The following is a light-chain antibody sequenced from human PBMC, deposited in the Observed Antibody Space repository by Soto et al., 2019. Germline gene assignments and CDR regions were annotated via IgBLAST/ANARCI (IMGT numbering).Light chain of an antibody. CDR2: DAS. Sequence: EIVLTQSPATLSLSPGERATLSCRASQSVSSYLAWYQQKPGQAPRLLIYDASNRATGIPARFSGSGSGTDFTLTISSLEPEDFAVYYCQQRLTFGEGTKVDI. CDR1: QSVSSY. CDR3: QQRLT. V-gene: IGKV3-11*01. J-gene: IGKJ4*01.